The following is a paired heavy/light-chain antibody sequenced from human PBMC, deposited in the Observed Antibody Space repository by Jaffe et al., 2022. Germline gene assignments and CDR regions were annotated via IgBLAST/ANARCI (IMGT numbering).Light chain of an antibody. J-gene: IGKJ2*02. Sequence: DIQMTQSPSTLSASVGDRVTITCRASQSISSWLAWYQQKPGQAPKLLIYKASSLESGVPSRFSGSGSGTDFTLTISSLQPDDCATYYCQHYNSYPCTFGQGTKLEIK. V-gene: IGKV1-5*03. CDR1: QSISSW. CDR3: QHYNSYPCT. CDR2: KAS.
Heavy chain of an antibody. CDR1: GFTFTSYA. CDR3: AKGRYISSWSEFY. D-gene: IGHD6-13*01. J-gene: IGHJ4*02. CDR2: ITGSADRT. V-gene: IGHV3-23*01. Sequence: EVQLLESGGGLVQPGGSLRLSCAASGFTFTSYAMNWVRQAPGKGLEWVSLITGSADRTYYADSVKGRFTISRDNSKNTLYLQMNSLRAEDTAVYYCAKGRYISSWSEFYWGQGTLVTVSS.